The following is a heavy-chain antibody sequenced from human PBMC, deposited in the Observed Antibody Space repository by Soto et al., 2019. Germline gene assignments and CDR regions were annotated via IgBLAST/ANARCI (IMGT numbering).Heavy chain of an antibody. CDR3: ARHPGNCSGGNCYQFDY. V-gene: IGHV4-59*08. Sequence: SGTLSLTCTVSGGSISSYYWSWIRQPPGKGLDLIGYIYYSGSTNYNPSFKSRVTISVDTSKNQFSLKLSSVTAADTAVYYCARHPGNCSGGNCYQFDYWGQGTLVTVSS. CDR2: IYYSGST. CDR1: GGSISSYY. D-gene: IGHD2-15*01. J-gene: IGHJ4*02.